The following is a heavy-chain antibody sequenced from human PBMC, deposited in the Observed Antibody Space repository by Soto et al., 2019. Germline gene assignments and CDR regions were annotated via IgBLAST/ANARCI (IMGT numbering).Heavy chain of an antibody. CDR3: ARGNDLMVRGAAPPYGMDV. V-gene: IGHV4-30-2*01. CDR2: MYHSGST. J-gene: IGHJ6*02. D-gene: IGHD3-10*01. Sequence: SETLSLTCAVSGGSISSGGYSWSWIRQPPGKGLEWIGYMYHSGSTYYNPSLKSRVTISIDRSKNQFSLKLSSVTAADTAVYYCARGNDLMVRGAAPPYGMDVWGQGTTVTVSS. CDR1: GGSISSGGYS.